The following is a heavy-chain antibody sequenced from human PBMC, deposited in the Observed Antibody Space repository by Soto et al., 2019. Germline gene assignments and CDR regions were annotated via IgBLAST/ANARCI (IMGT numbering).Heavy chain of an antibody. V-gene: IGHV1-18*01. CDR3: ARCIQGDYYYGMDV. CDR1: GYTFYSHS. Sequence: QAQLVQSGAEVRKPGASVKVSCKASGYTFYSHSISWVRQAPGQGLEWMGRINADYGNTQHAQKFRGRVTMTTDTSTTTVYMELTNLRSDETAVYYCARCIQGDYYYGMDVWGQGNTVTVSS. D-gene: IGHD5-18*01. CDR2: INADYGNT. J-gene: IGHJ6*02.